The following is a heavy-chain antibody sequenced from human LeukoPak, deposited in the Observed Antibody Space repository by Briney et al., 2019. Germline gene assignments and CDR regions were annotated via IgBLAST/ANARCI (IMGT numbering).Heavy chain of an antibody. V-gene: IGHV3-23*01. CDR2: ISGSGART. D-gene: IGHD6-13*01. J-gene: IGHJ4*02. CDR3: AKHQGYTSSPLDY. Sequence: GGSLRLSCAASGFTFRSYAMSWVRQAPGKGLEWVSAISGSGARTYSADSVRGRFIISRDNSKSTLYVQMNSLRVEDTAIYYCAKHQGYTSSPLDYWGQGTLVTVSS. CDR1: GFTFRSYA.